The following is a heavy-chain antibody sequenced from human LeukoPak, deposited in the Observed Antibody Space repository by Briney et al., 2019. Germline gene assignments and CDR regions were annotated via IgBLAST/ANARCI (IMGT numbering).Heavy chain of an antibody. Sequence: GESLKISCKGSGYSFTSYWIGWVRQMPGKGVEWMGIIYPGDSDTRYSPSFQGQVTISADKSISTAYLQWSSLKASDTAMYYCARQSYYDSSGYPLFDYWGQGTLVTVSS. V-gene: IGHV5-51*01. CDR3: ARQSYYDSSGYPLFDY. D-gene: IGHD3-22*01. J-gene: IGHJ4*02. CDR1: GYSFTSYW. CDR2: IYPGDSDT.